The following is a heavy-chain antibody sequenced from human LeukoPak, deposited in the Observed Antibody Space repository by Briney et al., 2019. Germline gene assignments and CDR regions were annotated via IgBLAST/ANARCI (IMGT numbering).Heavy chain of an antibody. CDR2: IYYSGST. D-gene: IGHD3-22*01. V-gene: IGHV4-59*08. CDR3: ARLNYYASRDAFDI. J-gene: IGHJ3*02. CDR1: GGSISSYY. Sequence: SETLSLTCTVSGGSISSYYWSWIRQPPGKGLEWIGYIYYSGSTNYNPSLKSRVTISVDTSKNQFSLKLSSVTAADTAVYYCARLNYYASRDAFDIWGQGTMVTVSS.